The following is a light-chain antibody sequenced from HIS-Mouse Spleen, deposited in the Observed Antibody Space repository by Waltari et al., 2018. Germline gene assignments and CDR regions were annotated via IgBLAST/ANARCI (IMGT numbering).Light chain of an antibody. CDR1: SSNIGSNY. CDR3: SLYTSSSTLV. Sequence: QSVLTQPPSASGTPGQRVTISCSGSSSNIGSNYVSWYQQPPGTAPKLMIYEVSNRPAGFPDRFSGSKSGNTASLTISGLQAEDEADYYCSLYTSSSTLVFGGGTKLTVL. V-gene: IGLV2-18*01. J-gene: IGLJ2*01. CDR2: EVS.